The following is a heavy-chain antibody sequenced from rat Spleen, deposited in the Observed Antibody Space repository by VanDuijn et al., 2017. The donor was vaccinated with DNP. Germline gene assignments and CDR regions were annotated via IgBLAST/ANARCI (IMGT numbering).Heavy chain of an antibody. CDR1: GFTFSNRW. CDR2: INTDGGNT. Sequence: EVQLVESGGGLVRPGRSLKLSCAASGFTFSNRWMFWIRQAPGKGLEWMASINTDGGNTYYRDSVKGRFTISRDNAKNTLYLQMDSLRSEDTATYYCARRGHTTGLNWFAYWGQGTLVTVSS. V-gene: IGHV5S13*01. CDR3: ARRGHTTGLNWFAY. D-gene: IGHD1-9*01. J-gene: IGHJ3*01.